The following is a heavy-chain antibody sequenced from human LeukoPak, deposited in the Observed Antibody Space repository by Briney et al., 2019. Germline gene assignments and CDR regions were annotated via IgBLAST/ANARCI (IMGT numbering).Heavy chain of an antibody. Sequence: GESLKISCKGSGYSFTSYWIGWVRQMPGKGLEWMGIIYPGDSDTRYSPSFQGQVTISADKSISTAYLQWSSLKASDTAMYYCARGKPYDISTGYYEPLGMDVWGQGTTVTVSS. CDR3: ARGKPYDISTGYYEPLGMDV. J-gene: IGHJ6*02. D-gene: IGHD3-9*01. CDR1: GYSFTSYW. V-gene: IGHV5-51*01. CDR2: IYPGDSDT.